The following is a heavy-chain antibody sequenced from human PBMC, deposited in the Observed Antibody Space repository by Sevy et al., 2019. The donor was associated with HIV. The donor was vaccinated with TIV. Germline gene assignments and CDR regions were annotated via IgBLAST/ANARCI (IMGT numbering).Heavy chain of an antibody. V-gene: IGHV4-59*02. CDR2: IYYSGST. CDR3: ARTEYCSVRFSVDI. D-gene: IGHD2-15*01. Sequence: SETLSLTCTVSGGSVSSYYWSWIRQPPGKGLEWIGYIYYSGSTNYNPSLKSRVTISVDTSKNQFSLKLSSVTAAVTGVCDGARTEYCSVRFSVDIWGQGTMVTVSS. J-gene: IGHJ3*02. CDR1: GGSVSSYY.